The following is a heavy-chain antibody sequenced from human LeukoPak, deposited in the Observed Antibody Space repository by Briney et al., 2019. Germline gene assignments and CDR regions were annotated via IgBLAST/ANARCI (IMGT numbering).Heavy chain of an antibody. D-gene: IGHD5-18*01. CDR2: MNPNSGNT. Sequence: ASVKVSCKASGYTFTSYDINWVRQATGQGLEWMGWMNPNSGNTGYAQKFQGRVTMTRNTSISTSYMEQSSLRSEDTAVYYCARGTGYSYGYHYYYYYYMDVWGKGTTVTVSS. CDR1: GYTFTSYD. J-gene: IGHJ6*03. CDR3: ARGTGYSYGYHYYYYYYMDV. V-gene: IGHV1-8*01.